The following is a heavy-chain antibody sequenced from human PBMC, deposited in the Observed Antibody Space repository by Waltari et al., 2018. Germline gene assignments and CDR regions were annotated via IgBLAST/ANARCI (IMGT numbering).Heavy chain of an antibody. CDR3: AMSTVTTMAYYFDY. CDR1: GFTFSSYW. D-gene: IGHD4-17*01. V-gene: IGHV3-7*01. Sequence: EVQLVESGGGLVQPGGSLRLSCAASGFTFSSYWMSWVRQAPGKGLEWVANIEQDGSEKYYVDSVKGRFTISRDNAKNSLYLQMNSLRAEDTAVYYCAMSTVTTMAYYFDYWGQGTLVTVSS. CDR2: IEQDGSEK. J-gene: IGHJ4*02.